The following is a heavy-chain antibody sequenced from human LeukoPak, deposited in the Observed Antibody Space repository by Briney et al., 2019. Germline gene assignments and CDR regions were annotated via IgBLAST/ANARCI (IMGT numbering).Heavy chain of an antibody. Sequence: GGSLRLSCAASGFTFSTYGKHWVRQAPGKGLEWVALIWYDGSNKYYADSVKGRFTISRDNSKNMLYLQMNSLRAEDTAVYYCARVGDFWSGFDYWGQGTLVTVSS. CDR1: GFTFSTYG. V-gene: IGHV3-33*01. D-gene: IGHD3-3*01. CDR3: ARVGDFWSGFDY. CDR2: IWYDGSNK. J-gene: IGHJ4*02.